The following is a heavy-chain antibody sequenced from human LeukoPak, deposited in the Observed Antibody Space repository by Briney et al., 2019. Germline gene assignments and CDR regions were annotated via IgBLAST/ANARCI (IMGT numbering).Heavy chain of an antibody. CDR2: ISANGDTI. J-gene: IGHJ4*02. D-gene: IGHD3-16*01. Sequence: GGSLRLSWAASGFTFTTYEMNWVRQAPGKGLEWLSYISANGDTIYYADSVKGRFTISRDNGRKSLYLQMNSLRVEDTGIYYCVSAYGGLLDYWGQGTLVTVSS. CDR3: VSAYGGLLDY. V-gene: IGHV3-48*03. CDR1: GFTFTTYE.